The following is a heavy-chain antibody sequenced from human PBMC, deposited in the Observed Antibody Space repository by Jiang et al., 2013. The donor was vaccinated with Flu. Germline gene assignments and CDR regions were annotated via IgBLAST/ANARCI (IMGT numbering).Heavy chain of an antibody. CDR3: ARGYRDDYLTDY. V-gene: IGHV3-30*04. D-gene: IGHD5-12*01. CDR2: ISYDGSNK. CDR1: GFTFSSYA. J-gene: IGHJ4*02. Sequence: ESGGGVVQPGRSLRLSCAASGFTFSSYAMHWVRQAPGKGLEWVAVISYDGSNKYYADSVKGRFTISRDNSKNTLYLQMNSLRAEDTAVYYCARGYRDDYLTDYWGQGTLVTVSS.